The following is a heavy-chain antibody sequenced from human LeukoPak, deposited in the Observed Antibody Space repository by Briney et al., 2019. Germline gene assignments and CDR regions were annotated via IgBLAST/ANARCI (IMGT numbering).Heavy chain of an antibody. CDR1: GFAFSNYA. J-gene: IGHJ4*02. CDR2: ISRRGDTT. Sequence: GGSLRLSCGASGFAFSNYAMNWVRQVPGKGLEWLPGISRRGDTTYYTDSVKGRFTISRDNSNNTLYLQMNTLRADDTAVYYCSKATGPNSFRYIEYWGQGTLVTVSS. V-gene: IGHV3-23*01. CDR3: SKATGPNSFRYIEY. D-gene: IGHD3-9*01.